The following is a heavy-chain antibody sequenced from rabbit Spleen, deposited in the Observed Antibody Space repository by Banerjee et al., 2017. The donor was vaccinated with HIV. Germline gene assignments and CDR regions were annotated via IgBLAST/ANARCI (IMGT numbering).Heavy chain of an antibody. CDR3: ARDSGSSFSSYGMDL. CDR1: GFDFSSYY. D-gene: IGHD8-1*01. CDR2: IASGSSNT. J-gene: IGHJ3*01. Sequence: QQLVESGGGLVRPGASLTLTCVASGFDFSSYYMSWVRQAPGKGLEWIGYIASGSSNTYYASWAKGRFTISKTSSTTVTLQMTSLTAADTATYFCARDSGSSFSSYGMDLWGQGTLVTVS. V-gene: IGHV1S40*01.